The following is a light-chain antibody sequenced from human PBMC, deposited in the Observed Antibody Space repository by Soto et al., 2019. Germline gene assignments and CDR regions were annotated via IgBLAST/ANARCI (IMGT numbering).Light chain of an antibody. CDR3: QQRYRTPLT. CDR2: AAS. J-gene: IGKJ4*02. CDR1: QSITSH. Sequence: DIQMTQSPSSLYASVGDRVTITCRASQSITSHLNWYQQKPGKAPKLLIYAASSYQSGVPSRFSGSGSRTEFTLTISILQPEDFATYYCQQRYRTPLTFGGATKVEIK. V-gene: IGKV1-39*01.